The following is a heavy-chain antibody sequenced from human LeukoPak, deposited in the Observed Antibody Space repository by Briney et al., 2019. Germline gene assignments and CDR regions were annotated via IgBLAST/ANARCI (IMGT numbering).Heavy chain of an antibody. CDR1: GCTFSGYY. V-gene: IGHV4-34*01. D-gene: IGHD3-10*01. J-gene: IGHJ5*02. CDR3: ARGRGYYYGSGSYYPYNWFDT. CDR2: INNSGCT. Sequence: WETLTLTCAVSGCTFSGYYWSWIRQPPGKGLEWIGEINNSGCTNYNPSLKSRVTISVDTTKNSFSLQLSSVTAADTAVYYCARGRGYYYGSGSYYPYNWFDTWGQGTLVTVSS.